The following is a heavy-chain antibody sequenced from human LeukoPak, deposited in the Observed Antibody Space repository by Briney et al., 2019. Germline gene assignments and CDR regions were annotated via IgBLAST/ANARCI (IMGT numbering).Heavy chain of an antibody. CDR1: GFTFDDYA. CDR2: ISWNSGSI. Sequence: QPGGSLRLSCAASGFTFDDYAMHWVRQAPGKGLEWVSGISWNSGSIGYADSEKGRFTISRDNAKNSLYLQMNSLRAEDTALYYCAKSCSGGSCSDYWGQGTLVTVSS. J-gene: IGHJ4*02. D-gene: IGHD2-15*01. V-gene: IGHV3-9*01. CDR3: AKSCSGGSCSDY.